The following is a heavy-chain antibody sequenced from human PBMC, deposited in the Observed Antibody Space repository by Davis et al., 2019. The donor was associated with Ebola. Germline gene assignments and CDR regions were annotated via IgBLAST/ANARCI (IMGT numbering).Heavy chain of an antibody. CDR2: ISHSGST. CDR3: ARGPSIAGFDY. CDR1: GGSMSRHY. V-gene: IGHV4-59*11. J-gene: IGHJ4*02. D-gene: IGHD2/OR15-2a*01. Sequence: SETLSLTCSVSGGSMSRHYWNWIRQPPGKGLEWIGYISHSGSTNYNPSLKSRVTISVDKSKNQFSLKLSSVTAADTAVYYCARGPSIAGFDYWGQGTLVTVSS.